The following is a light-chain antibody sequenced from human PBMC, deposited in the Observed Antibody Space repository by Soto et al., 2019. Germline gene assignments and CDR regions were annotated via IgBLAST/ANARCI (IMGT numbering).Light chain of an antibody. Sequence: AIQRTQSPSSLSASVGDRVTITCRASQGIRNDLDWFQQKPGKAPKLLIYAASNLQSGDPARFSGSGSGTDFTLTISSLQPEDFATYYCLQKYFYPCTFGPGTKVDIK. J-gene: IGKJ3*01. CDR2: AAS. CDR3: LQKYFYPCT. CDR1: QGIRND. V-gene: IGKV1-6*01.